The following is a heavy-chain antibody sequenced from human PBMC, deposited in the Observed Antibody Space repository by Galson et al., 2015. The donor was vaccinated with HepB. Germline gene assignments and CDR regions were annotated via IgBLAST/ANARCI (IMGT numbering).Heavy chain of an antibody. D-gene: IGHD2-8*01. CDR3: ATGSPRYDIVLATHNCAWYYYYGMDV. CDR2: FDPEDGET. V-gene: IGHV1-24*01. CDR1: GYTLTELS. J-gene: IGHJ6*02. Sequence: SVKVSCKVSGYTLTELSMHWVRQAPGKGLEWMGGFDPEDGETIYAQKFQGRVTMTEDTSTDTAYMELSSLRSEDTAVYYCATGSPRYDIVLATHNCAWYYYYGMDVWGQGTTVTVSS.